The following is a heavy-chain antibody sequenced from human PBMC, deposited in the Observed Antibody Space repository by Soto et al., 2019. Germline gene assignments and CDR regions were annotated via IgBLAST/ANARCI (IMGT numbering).Heavy chain of an antibody. V-gene: IGHV3-23*01. J-gene: IGHJ3*01. Sequence: GGSLRLSCAASGFTFSSYAMSWVRQAPGKGLEWVSAISGSGGSTYYADSVKGRFTISRDNSKNTLYLQMNSLRAEDTAVYYCAKDTPRRIGVVILADAFDLWGQGTMVTVSS. CDR1: GFTFSSYA. CDR2: ISGSGGST. CDR3: AKDTPRRIGVVILADAFDL. D-gene: IGHD3-3*01.